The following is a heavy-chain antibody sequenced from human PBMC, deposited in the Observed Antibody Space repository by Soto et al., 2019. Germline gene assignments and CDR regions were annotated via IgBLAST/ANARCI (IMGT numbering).Heavy chain of an antibody. J-gene: IGHJ4*02. V-gene: IGHV1-69*05. CDR2: IIPIFGTA. Sequence: GASVKVSCKASGGTFSSYAISWVRQAPGQGLEWMGGIIPIFGTANYAQKFQGRFTISRDNAKKSLYLEMHSLRAEDTAVYYCARYAAEVTTFFDHWGQGTLVTVSS. CDR1: GGTFSSYA. CDR3: ARYAAEVTTFFDH. D-gene: IGHD4-17*01.